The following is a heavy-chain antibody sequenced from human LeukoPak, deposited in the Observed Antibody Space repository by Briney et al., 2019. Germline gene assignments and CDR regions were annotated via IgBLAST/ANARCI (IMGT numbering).Heavy chain of an antibody. J-gene: IGHJ4*02. V-gene: IGHV3-7*01. CDR2: INQDGSEK. CDR3: ARDRYSGSYLDY. D-gene: IGHD1-26*01. CDR1: GFTFSSYW. Sequence: GGSLRLSCAASGFTFSSYWMSWVRQAPGKGLEWVANINQDGSEKYYWDSVKSRFTIPRDNAKNSLYLQMNSLRAEDTAVYYCARDRYSGSYLDYWGQGTLVTVSS.